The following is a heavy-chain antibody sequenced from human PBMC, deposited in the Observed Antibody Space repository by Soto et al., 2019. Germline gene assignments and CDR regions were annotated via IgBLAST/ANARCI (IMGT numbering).Heavy chain of an antibody. V-gene: IGHV4-39*01. D-gene: IGHD3-22*01. CDR1: GGSISSSSYY. Sequence: QLQLQESGPGLVKPSETLSLTCTVSGGSISSSSYYWGWIRQPPGKGLEWIGSIYYSGSTYYNPSLKSRVTISVDTSKNQFSLKLSSVTAADTAVYYCARTGLPYDSSGYYYPDYWGQGTLVTVSS. J-gene: IGHJ4*02. CDR3: ARTGLPYDSSGYYYPDY. CDR2: IYYSGST.